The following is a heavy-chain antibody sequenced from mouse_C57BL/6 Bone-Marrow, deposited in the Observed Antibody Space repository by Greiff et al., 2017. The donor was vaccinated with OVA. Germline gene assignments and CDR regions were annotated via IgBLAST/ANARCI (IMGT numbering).Heavy chain of an antibody. J-gene: IGHJ1*03. Sequence: VQLQQSGPELVKPGASVKISCKASGYTFTDYYMNWVKQSHGKSLEWIGDINPNNGGTSYTQKFKGKATLTVDKSSSTAYMELRSLTSEDSAVYYCARRRYHRDCYFDVWGTGTTVTVSS. D-gene: IGHD1-1*01. V-gene: IGHV1-26*01. CDR2: INPNNGGT. CDR3: ARRRYHRDCYFDV. CDR1: GYTFTDYY.